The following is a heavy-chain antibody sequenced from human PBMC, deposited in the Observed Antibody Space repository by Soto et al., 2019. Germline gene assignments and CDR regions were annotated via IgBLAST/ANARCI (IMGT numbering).Heavy chain of an antibody. CDR3: VRSKGGYSYGTPFDY. CDR1: GFTFDDYA. D-gene: IGHD5-18*01. Sequence: EVQLEESGGALVQPARSWGPSCAAPGFTFDDYAMHWVRQVLGKGLEWVSSISWNSGNIGYADSVKGRFTTSRDNAKNSLYLQMNSLRPEDTALYYCVRSKGGYSYGTPFDYWGQGTLVTVSS. J-gene: IGHJ4*02. CDR2: ISWNSGNI. V-gene: IGHV3-9*01.